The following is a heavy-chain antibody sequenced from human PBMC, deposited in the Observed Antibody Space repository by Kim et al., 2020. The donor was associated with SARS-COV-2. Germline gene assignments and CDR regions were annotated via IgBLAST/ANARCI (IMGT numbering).Heavy chain of an antibody. J-gene: IGHJ6*03. CDR2: ISAYNGNT. Sequence: ASVKVSCKASGYTFTSYGISWGRQAPGQGLEWMGWISAYNGNTNYAQKVQGRVTMTTDTSTSTAYMELRSLRSDDTAVYYCARGGEYPYYYYKYMDVWGKGTAVTVSS. CDR1: GYTFTSYG. D-gene: IGHD3-10*01. V-gene: IGHV1-18*01. CDR3: ARGGEYPYYYYKYMDV.